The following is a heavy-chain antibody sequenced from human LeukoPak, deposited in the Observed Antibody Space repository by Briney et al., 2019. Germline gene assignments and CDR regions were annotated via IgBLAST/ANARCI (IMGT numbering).Heavy chain of an antibody. Sequence: GGSLRLSCAASGFTFSSYEMNWVRQAPGKGLEWVSYISSSGSTIYYADSVKGRFTISRDNAKNSLYLQMNSLRAEDTAVYYCVGLSGSSDEFDYWGQGTLVTVSS. CDR1: GFTFSSYE. CDR2: ISSSGSTI. J-gene: IGHJ4*02. CDR3: VGLSGSSDEFDY. D-gene: IGHD1-26*01. V-gene: IGHV3-48*03.